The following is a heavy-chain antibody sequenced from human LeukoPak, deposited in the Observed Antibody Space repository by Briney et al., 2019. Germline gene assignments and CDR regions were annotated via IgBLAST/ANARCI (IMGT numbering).Heavy chain of an antibody. D-gene: IGHD6-13*01. CDR3: AKVFSSSWFDAFDI. V-gene: IGHV3-30*18. CDR1: GFTFSTYA. J-gene: IGHJ3*02. Sequence: GGSLRLSCAASGFTFSTYAMTWVRQAPGKGLEWVAVISYDGSNKYYADSVKGRFTISRDNSKNTLYLQMNSLRAEDTAVYYCAKVFSSSWFDAFDIWGQGTMVTVSS. CDR2: ISYDGSNK.